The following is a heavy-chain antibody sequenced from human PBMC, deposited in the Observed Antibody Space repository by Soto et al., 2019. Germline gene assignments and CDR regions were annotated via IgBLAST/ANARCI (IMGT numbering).Heavy chain of an antibody. CDR2: IKQDGREI. CDR1: GFPIRRSW. CDR3: ARPLGWRDAFDI. Sequence: PGGPLRLSCAASGFPIRRSWMSWGRKTPGKGLEWVANIKQDGREIYYVDSVKGRFTISRDNAKNSLYLQMNSLRAEDTAVYYCARPLGWRDAFDIWGQGTMVTVS. J-gene: IGHJ3*02. V-gene: IGHV3-7*01. D-gene: IGHD6-19*01.